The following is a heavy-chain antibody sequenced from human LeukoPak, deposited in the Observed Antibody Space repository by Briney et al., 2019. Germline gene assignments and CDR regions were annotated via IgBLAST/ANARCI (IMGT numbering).Heavy chain of an antibody. V-gene: IGHV1-46*01. J-gene: IGHJ4*02. CDR3: ARESGDITVPKKNFDF. D-gene: IGHD2-2*01. CDR2: INPSDIKK. Sequence: GASVKVSCKTSGYAFSTYYVHWVRQTPGQGLEWMAAINPSDIKKYYAQEFQGRVAVTWDTSTSTVYMELSSLRSEDTAVYYCARESGDITVPKKNFDFWGRGTLITVSS. CDR1: GYAFSTYY.